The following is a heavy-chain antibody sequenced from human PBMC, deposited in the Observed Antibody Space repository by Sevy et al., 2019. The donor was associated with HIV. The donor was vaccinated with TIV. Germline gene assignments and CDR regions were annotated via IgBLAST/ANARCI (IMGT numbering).Heavy chain of an antibody. V-gene: IGHV4-39*01. CDR3: ASQPGYRSTYYGFSLARTFDS. CDR2: IYHSGNP. Sequence: SETLSLTCSVSGGSITSNNYYWGWIRQPPGKGLEWIGSIYHSGNPYYNPSLKSRVTVSVDTSRSHFSLKMTSVAASDTAVYFCASQPGYRSTYYGFSLARTFDSWVPGTLVTVSS. D-gene: IGHD6-19*01. CDR1: GGSITSNNYY. J-gene: IGHJ4*02.